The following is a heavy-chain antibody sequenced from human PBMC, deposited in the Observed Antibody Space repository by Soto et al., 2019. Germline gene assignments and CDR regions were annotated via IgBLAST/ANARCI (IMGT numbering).Heavy chain of an antibody. CDR2: IYTSGST. CDR1: GGSISSYY. V-gene: IGHV4-4*07. D-gene: IGHD2-15*01. Sequence: QVQLQESGPGLVKPSETLSLTCTVSGGSISSYYWSWIRQPAGKGLEWIGRIYTSGSTNYNPSLKIRVTRSVDPSKNQFSLKLSAVTAADTAVYYCSGERPGDWFDPWGQGTLVTVSS. CDR3: SGERPGDWFDP. J-gene: IGHJ5*02.